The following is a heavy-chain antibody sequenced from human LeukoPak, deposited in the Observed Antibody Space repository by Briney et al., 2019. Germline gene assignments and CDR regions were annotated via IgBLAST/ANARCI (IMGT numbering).Heavy chain of an antibody. CDR2: ISSSSSYI. CDR1: GFTFSSYS. CDR3: ARVSRGYSYGLYYMDV. V-gene: IGHV3-21*01. Sequence: GGSLRLSCAASGFTFSSYSMNWVRQAPGKGLEWVSSISSSSSYIYYADSVKGRFTISRDNAKNSLYLQMNSLRAEDTAVYYCARVSRGYSYGLYYMDVWGKGTTVTVSS. D-gene: IGHD5-18*01. J-gene: IGHJ6*03.